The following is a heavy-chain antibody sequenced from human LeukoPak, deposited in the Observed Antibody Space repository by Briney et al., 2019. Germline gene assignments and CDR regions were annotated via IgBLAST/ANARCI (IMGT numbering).Heavy chain of an antibody. Sequence: GGSLRLSCAASGFTFSNYAMSWVRQAPGKGLEWVSVISGIGGSTYYADSVKGRFTISRDNSKNTLYLQMNSLRAKDTAVYYCAKDRGYCSSTSCPQVFDYWGQGTLVTVSS. CDR2: ISGIGGST. J-gene: IGHJ4*02. CDR3: AKDRGYCSSTSCPQVFDY. D-gene: IGHD2-2*01. CDR1: GFTFSNYA. V-gene: IGHV3-23*01.